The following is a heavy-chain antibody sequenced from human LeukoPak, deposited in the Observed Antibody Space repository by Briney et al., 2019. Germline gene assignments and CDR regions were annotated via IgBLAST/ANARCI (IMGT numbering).Heavy chain of an antibody. V-gene: IGHV3-9*03. Sequence: PGGSLRLSXAASGFTFGDYGMHWVRQAPGQGLEWVAGISGNSGSINYADSVRGRFTISRDNAKNILHLQMNSLRVEDMAFYYCATGSFDYWGQGTLVTVSS. J-gene: IGHJ4*02. CDR2: ISGNSGSI. CDR1: GFTFGDYG. CDR3: ATGSFDY. D-gene: IGHD1-14*01.